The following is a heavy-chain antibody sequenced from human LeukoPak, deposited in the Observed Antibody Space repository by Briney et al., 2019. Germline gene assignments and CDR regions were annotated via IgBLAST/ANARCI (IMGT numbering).Heavy chain of an antibody. CDR3: ARDPVDRYFDY. Sequence: ASVTVSCKASGYTFTSYGISWVRQAPGQGLEWMGWISAYNGNTNYAQKLQGRVTMNTDTSTSTAYMELRSLRSDDTAVYYCARDPVDRYFDYWGQGTLVTVSS. CDR2: ISAYNGNT. CDR1: GYTFTSYG. J-gene: IGHJ4*02. V-gene: IGHV1-18*01.